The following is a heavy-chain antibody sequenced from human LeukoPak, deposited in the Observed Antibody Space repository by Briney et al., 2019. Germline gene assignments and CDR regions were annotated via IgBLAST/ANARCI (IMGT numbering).Heavy chain of an antibody. Sequence: ASVKVSCKASGYTFTGYYMHWVRQAPGQGLEWMGWINPNSGGTNYAQKFQGRVTMTRDTSISTAYMELSRLRSDDTAVYYCARDRGGSSWLDYWGQGTLVTVSS. CDR3: ARDRGGSSWLDY. V-gene: IGHV1-2*02. CDR1: GYTFTGYY. CDR2: INPNSGGT. D-gene: IGHD6-13*01. J-gene: IGHJ4*02.